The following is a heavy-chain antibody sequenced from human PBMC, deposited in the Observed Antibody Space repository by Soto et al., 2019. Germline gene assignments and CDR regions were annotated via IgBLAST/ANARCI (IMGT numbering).Heavy chain of an antibody. CDR2: IYSGGVT. V-gene: IGHV3-53*01. CDR3: ARDSSSTGYYGLDV. D-gene: IGHD6-13*01. Sequence: GGSLRLSCAASGFTVKNYQMNWVRQAPGKGLEWVSVIYSGGVTYYPDSVKGRFTIIRDTSRNSVYLQMNSLSADDTAIYYCARDSSSTGYYGLDVWGQGTTATVSS. CDR1: GFTVKNYQ. J-gene: IGHJ6*02.